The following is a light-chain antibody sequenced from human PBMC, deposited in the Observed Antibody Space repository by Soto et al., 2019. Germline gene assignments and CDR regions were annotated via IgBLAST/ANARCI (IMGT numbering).Light chain of an antibody. CDR2: LGS. Sequence: DIVMTQSPLSLRVTPGEPASISCRSSQSLLQSDGYNYLDWYLQKTGQSPQLLIYLGSNRASGVPDRFSGSGSGTHFTLRISRVEAEDVGVYYCMQALPTPPYTFGQGTKLEIK. V-gene: IGKV2-28*01. CDR3: MQALPTPPYT. CDR1: QSLLQSDGYNY. J-gene: IGKJ2*01.